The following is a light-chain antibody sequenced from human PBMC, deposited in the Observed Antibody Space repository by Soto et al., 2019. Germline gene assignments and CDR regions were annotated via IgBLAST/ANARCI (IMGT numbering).Light chain of an antibody. CDR2: GNT. CDR1: SSNIGAGYD. CDR3: QSYDAGLSADV. V-gene: IGLV1-40*01. Sequence: QSVLTQPPSVSGAPGQRVTISCTGSSSNIGAGYDVHWYQQLPGTAPKLLIYGNTNRPSGVPDRFSGSQAGASASLAITGLQAEDEADYYRQSYDAGLSADVCGSGTKVTVL. J-gene: IGLJ1*01.